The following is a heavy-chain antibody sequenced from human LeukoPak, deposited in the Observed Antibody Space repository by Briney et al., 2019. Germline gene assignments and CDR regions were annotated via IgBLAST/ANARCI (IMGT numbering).Heavy chain of an antibody. V-gene: IGHV3-33*01. CDR2: IWYDGSNK. Sequence: GRSLRLSCAASGFTFSSYGMHWVRQAPGKGLEWVAVIWYDGSNKYYADSVKGRFTISRDNSKNTLYLQMNSLRAEDTAVYYCARASDYYDSSGYYQGSYYFDYWGQGTLVTVSS. CDR1: GFTFSSYG. CDR3: ARASDYYDSSGYYQGSYYFDY. J-gene: IGHJ4*02. D-gene: IGHD3-22*01.